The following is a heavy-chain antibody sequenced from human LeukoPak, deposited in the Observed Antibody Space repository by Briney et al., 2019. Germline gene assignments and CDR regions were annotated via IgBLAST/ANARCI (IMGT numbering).Heavy chain of an antibody. J-gene: IGHJ4*02. CDR1: GYTFTGYY. CDR3: ARDLNKLGQWLPTIDY. Sequence: GASVKVSCKASGYTFTGYYMHWVRQAPGQGLEWMGWINPNSGGTNYAQKFQGRVTMTRDTSISTAYMELSKLRSDGTAVYYCARDLNKLGQWLPTIDYWGQGTLVTVSS. D-gene: IGHD6-19*01. CDR2: INPNSGGT. V-gene: IGHV1-2*02.